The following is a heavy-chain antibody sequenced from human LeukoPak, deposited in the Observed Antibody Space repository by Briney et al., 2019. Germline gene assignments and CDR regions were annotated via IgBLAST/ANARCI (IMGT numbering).Heavy chain of an antibody. CDR3: AKGTQEDTYYYDSSGSPTD. D-gene: IGHD3-22*01. J-gene: IGHJ4*02. CDR2: ISWNSGSI. Sequence: GGSLRLSCAASGFTFDDYAMHWVRQAPGEGMEWVSGISWNSGSIGYADSVKGRFTISRDNAKNSLYLQMNSLRAEDTALYYCAKGTQEDTYYYDSSGSPTDWGQGTLVTVSS. V-gene: IGHV3-9*01. CDR1: GFTFDDYA.